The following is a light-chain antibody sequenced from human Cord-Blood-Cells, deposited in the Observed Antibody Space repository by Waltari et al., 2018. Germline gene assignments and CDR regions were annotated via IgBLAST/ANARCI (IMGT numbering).Light chain of an antibody. CDR3: AAWDDSLSGYV. V-gene: IGLV1-47*01. J-gene: IGLJ1*01. CDR1: SSNIGSNY. CDR2: RNN. Sequence: QSVLTQPPSASGNPGQRVNISCSGSSSNIGSNYVYWYQQLPGTAPKLLIYRNNQRPLGVPDRFSGSKSGTSASLAISGLRSEDEADYYCAAWDDSLSGYVFGTGTKVTVL.